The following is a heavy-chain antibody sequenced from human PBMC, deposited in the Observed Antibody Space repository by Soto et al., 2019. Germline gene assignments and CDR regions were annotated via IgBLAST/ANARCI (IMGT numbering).Heavy chain of an antibody. V-gene: IGHV4-59*01. D-gene: IGHD1-1*01. CDR1: GGSISSYY. Sequence: SETLSLTCTVSGGSISSYYWSWIRQPPGKGLEWIGYIYYSGSTNYNPSLKSRVTISVDTSKNQFSLKLSSVTAADTAVYYCARDLSEWGTGTHWFDPWGQGTLVTVSS. CDR3: ARDLSEWGTGTHWFDP. CDR2: IYYSGST. J-gene: IGHJ5*02.